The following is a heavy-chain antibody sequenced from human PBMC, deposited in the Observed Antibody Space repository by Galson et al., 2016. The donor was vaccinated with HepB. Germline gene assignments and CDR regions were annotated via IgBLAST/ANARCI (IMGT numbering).Heavy chain of an antibody. Sequence: SETLSLTCTVSAGSVSSGGYYWGWIRQPPGKGLEWIGYIYHSGSTSYNPSLSSRVTISVDTSKNQFSLRLSSVTAADTAVYYCARQLDYGDYIGTFDYWGQGTQVTVSS. CDR2: IYHSGST. J-gene: IGHJ4*02. CDR1: AGSVSSGGYY. V-gene: IGHV4-61*08. D-gene: IGHD4-17*01. CDR3: ARQLDYGDYIGTFDY.